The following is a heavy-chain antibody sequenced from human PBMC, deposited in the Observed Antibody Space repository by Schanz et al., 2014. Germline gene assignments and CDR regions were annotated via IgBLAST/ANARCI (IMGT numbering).Heavy chain of an antibody. CDR3: ARGGYSSGWYDRDIAHCDY. CDR1: GYTFISYG. V-gene: IGHV1-18*01. Sequence: QVQLVQSGAEVKKPGASVTVSCKASGYTFISYGIKWLRQAPGQGLEWMGWISAYNGHTDYAQKLQGRVSLTTDTSTSTAYMELRNLRSDDTAVYYCARGGYSSGWYDRDIAHCDYWGQGTLVAVSS. CDR2: ISAYNGHT. D-gene: IGHD6-19*01. J-gene: IGHJ4*02.